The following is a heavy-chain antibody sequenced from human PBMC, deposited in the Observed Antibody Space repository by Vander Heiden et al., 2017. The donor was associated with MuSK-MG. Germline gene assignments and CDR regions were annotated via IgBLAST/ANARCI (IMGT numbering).Heavy chain of an antibody. CDR2: MYSIATT. Sequence: QVQLQESGPGLVKPSETLSLPCSVSGGSISSYYWNWIRQLPGKGLEWIGYMYSIATTNYNPSLKSRVTMSVDTSKNLFSLRLSSVTAADTAGYYCARFKNQGGFDYWGQGTLVTVSA. CDR3: ARFKNQGGFDY. D-gene: IGHD3-16*01. V-gene: IGHV4-59*01. J-gene: IGHJ4*02. CDR1: GGSISSYY.